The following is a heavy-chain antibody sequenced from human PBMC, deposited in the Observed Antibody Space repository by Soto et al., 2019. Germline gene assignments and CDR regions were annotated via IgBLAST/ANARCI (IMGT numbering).Heavy chain of an antibody. CDR1: GFTFSSYA. CDR2: ISSSSSTI. Sequence: VQLVESGGGVVQPGRSLRLSCAASGFTFSSYAMHWVRQAPGKGLEWVSYISSSSSTIYYADSVKGRFTISRDNAKNSLYLQMNSLRDEDTAVYYCARDPDGDYDFLGDWGQGTLVTVSS. D-gene: IGHD4-17*01. J-gene: IGHJ4*02. CDR3: ARDPDGDYDFLGD. V-gene: IGHV3-48*02.